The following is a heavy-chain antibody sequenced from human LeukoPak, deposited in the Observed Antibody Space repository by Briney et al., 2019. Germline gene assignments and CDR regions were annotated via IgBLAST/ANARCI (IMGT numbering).Heavy chain of an antibody. J-gene: IGHJ4*02. CDR1: GFTFSSYE. D-gene: IGHD5-18*01. V-gene: IGHV3-48*03. Sequence: QPGGSLRLSCAASGFTFSSYEMNWVRQAPGKGLEWVSYISSSGSTIYYADSVKGRFTISRDNAKNSLYLQMNSLRAEDTAVYYCAKDPIISNTAEIDYWGQGTLVTVSS. CDR3: AKDPIISNTAEIDY. CDR2: ISSSGSTI.